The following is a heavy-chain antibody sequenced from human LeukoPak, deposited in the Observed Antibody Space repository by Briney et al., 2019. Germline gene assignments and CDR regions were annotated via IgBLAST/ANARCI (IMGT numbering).Heavy chain of an antibody. CDR1: GYSFTTYW. V-gene: IGHV5-51*01. Sequence: HGESLKIFCKGSGYSFTTYWISWVRQMPGKGLEWMGIIYPGDSDTRYSPSFQGQVTISADKSISTAYLQWSSLKASDTAMYYCAIPQYYDSNPNAFDIWGQGTMVTVSS. J-gene: IGHJ3*02. CDR3: AIPQYYDSNPNAFDI. CDR2: IYPGDSDT. D-gene: IGHD3-22*01.